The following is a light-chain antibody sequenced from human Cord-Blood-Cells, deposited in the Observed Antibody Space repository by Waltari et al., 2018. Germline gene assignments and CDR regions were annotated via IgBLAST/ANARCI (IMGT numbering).Light chain of an antibody. J-gene: IGLJ3*02. CDR2: DVS. V-gene: IGLV2-11*01. CDR1: SSDVGGYNY. CDR3: CSYAGSWV. Sequence: QSALTQPRSVSGSPGQSVTISCTGTSSDVGGYNYVSWYQQHPGKAPKLMIYDVSKRPSGVPDRFSGSKPGNTASLTISGLQAEDEADYYGCSYAGSWVFGGGTRLTVL.